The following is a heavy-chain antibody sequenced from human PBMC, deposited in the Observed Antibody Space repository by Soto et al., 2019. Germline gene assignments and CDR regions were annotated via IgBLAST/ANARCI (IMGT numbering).Heavy chain of an antibody. D-gene: IGHD3-22*01. CDR3: AIDQAWTYYYDSSGFRREI. CDR1: GYTFTSYG. Sequence: QVQLVQSGAEVKKPGASVKVSCKASGYTFTSYGISWVRQAPGQGLEWMGWISAYNGNTNYAQKLQGRVTMTTDTSTSTAYMQLRSLRSDDTAVYYCAIDQAWTYYYDSSGFRREIWGQGTMVTVSS. J-gene: IGHJ3*02. V-gene: IGHV1-18*04. CDR2: ISAYNGNT.